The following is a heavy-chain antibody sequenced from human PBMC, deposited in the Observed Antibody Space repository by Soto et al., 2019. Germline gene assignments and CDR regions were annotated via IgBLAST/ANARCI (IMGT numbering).Heavy chain of an antibody. CDR2: IIPIFGTA. V-gene: IGHV1-69*06. J-gene: IGHJ1*01. Sequence: EASVKVSCKASGGTFSSYAISWVRQAPGQGLEWMGGIIPIFGTANYAQKFQGRVTITADKSTSTAYMELSGLRSEDTAVYYCATDPGYSSGWYGGLQHWGQGTLVTVYS. CDR3: ATDPGYSSGWYGGLQH. D-gene: IGHD6-19*01. CDR1: GGTFSSYA.